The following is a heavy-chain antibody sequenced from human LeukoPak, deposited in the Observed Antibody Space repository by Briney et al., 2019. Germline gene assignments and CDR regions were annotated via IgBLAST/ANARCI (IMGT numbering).Heavy chain of an antibody. CDR3: ARVPPYYYDSRGYPFLGLNAFDI. CDR2: ISAYNGNT. CDR1: GYTFTNYG. D-gene: IGHD3-22*01. Sequence: ASVKVSCKASGYTFTNYGISWVRQAPGQGLEWMGWISAYNGNTNNAQKFQGRVTMTTDTSTSTAYMELRRLRSDDTAVYYCARVPPYYYDSRGYPFLGLNAFDIWGQGTMVTVSS. V-gene: IGHV1-18*01. J-gene: IGHJ3*02.